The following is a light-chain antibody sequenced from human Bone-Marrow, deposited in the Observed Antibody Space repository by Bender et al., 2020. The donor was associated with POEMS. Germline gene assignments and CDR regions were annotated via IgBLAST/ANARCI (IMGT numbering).Light chain of an antibody. CDR1: NSNIGTNA. CDR2: SDK. CDR3: AAWDAGLSGGV. J-gene: IGLJ3*02. Sequence: QSVLTQPPSASGTPGQRVTISCSGSNSNIGTNAVNWYQQFPGTAPKLLTYSDKQRPSGVPGRFYAFKSGTSASLAISGLQSEDEADYYCAAWDAGLSGGVFGGGTKLTVL. V-gene: IGLV1-44*01.